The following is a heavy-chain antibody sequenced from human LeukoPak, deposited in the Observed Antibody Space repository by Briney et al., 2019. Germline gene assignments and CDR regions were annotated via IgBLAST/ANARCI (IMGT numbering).Heavy chain of an antibody. CDR2: ISSSGSTI. V-gene: IGHV3-48*04. D-gene: IGHD6-13*01. Sequence: GGSLRLSCAASGFTFSSYAMNWVRQAPGKGLEWVSYISSSGSTIYYADSVKGRFTISRDNAKNSLYLQMNSLRAEDTAVYYCARDATAAGTPFDYWGQGTLVTVSS. CDR1: GFTFSSYA. CDR3: ARDATAAGTPFDY. J-gene: IGHJ4*02.